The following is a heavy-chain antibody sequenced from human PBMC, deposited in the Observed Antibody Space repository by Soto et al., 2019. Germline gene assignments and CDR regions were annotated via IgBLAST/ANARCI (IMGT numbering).Heavy chain of an antibody. V-gene: IGHV3-23*01. CDR2: LSGDGVTT. J-gene: IGHJ6*01. Sequence: PGGSLRLSCAASGFFFSSHSMTWVRQAPGTGLEWVSSLSGDGVTTYYADSVKGRFIISRDNSKNTLYLQMDSLTVDDTAVYYCAKGQFGEVMEVWGQGTTVTVSS. CDR1: GFFFSSHS. D-gene: IGHD3-3*01. CDR3: AKGQFGEVMEV.